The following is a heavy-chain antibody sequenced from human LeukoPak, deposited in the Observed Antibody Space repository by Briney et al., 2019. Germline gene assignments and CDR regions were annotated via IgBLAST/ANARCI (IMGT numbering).Heavy chain of an antibody. CDR1: GFTFSSYW. J-gene: IGHJ4*02. CDR2: IKQDGSEK. D-gene: IGHD3-16*01. Sequence: PGGSLRLSCAASGFTFSSYWMSWVPQAPGKGLEWAANIKQDGSEKYYVDSVKGRFTISRDNAKNSLYLQMNSLRADDMREYYCVRHKYGGTDFGGQGTLFTVSS. CDR3: VRHKYGGTDF. V-gene: IGHV3-7*01.